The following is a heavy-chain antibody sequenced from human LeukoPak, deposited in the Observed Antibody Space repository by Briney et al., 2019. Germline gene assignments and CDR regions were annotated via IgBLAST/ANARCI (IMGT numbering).Heavy chain of an antibody. Sequence: SETLSLTCAVYGGSFSGYYWSWIRQPPGKGLEWIGGINHSGSTNYNPSLKSRVTISVDTSKNQFSLKLSSVTAADTAVYYCAGGRYYYGSGSYWSYYYYGMDVWGQGTTVTVSS. CDR1: GGSFSGYY. CDR3: AGGRYYYGSGSYWSYYYYGMDV. D-gene: IGHD3-10*01. V-gene: IGHV4-34*01. J-gene: IGHJ6*02. CDR2: INHSGST.